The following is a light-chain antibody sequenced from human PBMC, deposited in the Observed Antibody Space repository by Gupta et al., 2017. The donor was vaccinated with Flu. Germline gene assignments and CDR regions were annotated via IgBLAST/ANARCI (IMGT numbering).Light chain of an antibody. V-gene: IGLV2-8*01. CDR3: GSFADGRYV. CDR2: EVS. Sequence: QSVTIPCTGPSGDIGGYNYVSWYQPHPGKAPKLRMYEVSRRPSGVPDRFSASKSGRKASLTVSGLQAEDEADYYCGSFADGRYVFGAGTKVTVL. J-gene: IGLJ1*01. CDR1: SGDIGGYNY.